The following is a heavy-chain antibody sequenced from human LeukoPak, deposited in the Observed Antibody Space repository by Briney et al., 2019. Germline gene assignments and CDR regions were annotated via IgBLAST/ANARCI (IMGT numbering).Heavy chain of an antibody. J-gene: IGHJ5*02. CDR2: ISSSSSTI. D-gene: IGHD3-9*01. CDR3: ARAPRYFALNNWFDP. Sequence: GGSLRLSCAASGFTFSSYSMNWVRQAPGKGLEWVSYISSSSSTIYYADSVKGRFNISRDNAKNSLYLQMNSLRAEGTAVYYCARAPRYFALNNWFDPWGQGTLVTVSS. CDR1: GFTFSSYS. V-gene: IGHV3-48*04.